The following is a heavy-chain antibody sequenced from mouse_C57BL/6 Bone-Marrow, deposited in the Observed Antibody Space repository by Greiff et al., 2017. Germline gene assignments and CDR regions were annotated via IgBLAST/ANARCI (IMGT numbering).Heavy chain of an antibody. J-gene: IGHJ3*01. CDR2: IYPRSGNT. CDR1: GYTFTSYG. V-gene: IGHV1-81*01. CDR3: ARNYDYDVEAY. D-gene: IGHD2-4*01. Sequence: QVQLKQSGAELARPGASVKLSCKASGYTFTSYGISWVKQRTGQGLEWIGEIYPRSGNTYYNEKFKGKATLTADKSSSTAYMELRSLTSEVSAVYFGARNYDYDVEAYWGQGTLVTVSA.